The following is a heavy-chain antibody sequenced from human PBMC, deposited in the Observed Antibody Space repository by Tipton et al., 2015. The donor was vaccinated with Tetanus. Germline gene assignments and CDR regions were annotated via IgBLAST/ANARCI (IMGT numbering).Heavy chain of an antibody. Sequence: LRLSCTVSGGSMSTYYWSWIRQPPGKGLEWIGYVYYTGSTDYNPSLKSRVTISVDTSKSQFSLRLTSVTAADTAVYFCARANYDSSKKGPFDAWGQGILVIVS. CDR2: VYYTGST. D-gene: IGHD3-3*01. CDR1: GGSMSTYY. CDR3: ARANYDSSKKGPFDA. J-gene: IGHJ4*02. V-gene: IGHV4-59*01.